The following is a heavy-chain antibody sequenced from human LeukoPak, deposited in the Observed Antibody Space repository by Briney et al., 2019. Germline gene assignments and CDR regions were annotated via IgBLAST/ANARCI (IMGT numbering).Heavy chain of an antibody. Sequence: GGSLRLSCAASGFNFSSSGMHWVRQAPGKGLEWVAVTSYDGSNKNYAESVEGRFTVSRDNSKHTLYLQMNSLRVDDTAVYYCAKDRAYCSSPSCPEPQYFQHWGQGTLVTVSS. CDR1: GFNFSSSG. CDR2: TSYDGSNK. D-gene: IGHD2-2*01. CDR3: AKDRAYCSSPSCPEPQYFQH. V-gene: IGHV3-30*18. J-gene: IGHJ1*01.